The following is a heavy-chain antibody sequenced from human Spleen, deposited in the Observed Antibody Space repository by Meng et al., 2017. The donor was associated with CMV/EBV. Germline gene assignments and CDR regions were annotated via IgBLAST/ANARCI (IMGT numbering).Heavy chain of an antibody. V-gene: IGHV3-74*01. J-gene: IGHJ4*02. D-gene: IGHD1-7*01. CDR2: IVSDGSST. CDR3: ARGGTFDWNYEDY. Sequence: GGSLRLSCAASGFTFSSYWMHWVRQTPGKGLVWVSHIVSDGSSTTYADSVKGRFTISRDIAKKSLYLQMKSLRAEDTALYYCARGGTFDWNYEDYWGQGTLVTVSS. CDR1: GFTFSSYW.